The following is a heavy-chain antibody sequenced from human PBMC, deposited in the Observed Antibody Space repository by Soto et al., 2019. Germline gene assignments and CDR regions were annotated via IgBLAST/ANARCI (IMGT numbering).Heavy chain of an antibody. CDR3: ARTTIFGATYNWFDP. CDR2: IYYSGST. V-gene: IGHV4-59*01. Sequence: PSETLSLTCTVSGGSISSYYWSWIRQPPGKGLEWIGYIYYSGSTNYNPSLKSRVTISVDTSKNQFSLKLSSVTAADTAVYYCARTTIFGATYNWFDPWGQGTLVTV. CDR1: GGSISSYY. D-gene: IGHD3-3*01. J-gene: IGHJ5*02.